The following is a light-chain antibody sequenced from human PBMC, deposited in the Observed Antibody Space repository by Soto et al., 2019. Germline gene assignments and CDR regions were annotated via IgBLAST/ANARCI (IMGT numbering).Light chain of an antibody. J-gene: IGKJ4*01. CDR2: AAS. CDR1: RSVNSS. Sequence: EIVLTQSPATLSLSPGARATLSCRASRSVNSSLAWYQQKPGQAPRLLFHAASNRPPGIPARFSGSGSWTDFTLTISSLEPEDFAIYYCQQRSNWPPYLTFGGGTKVEVK. CDR3: QQRSNWPPYLT. V-gene: IGKV3-11*01.